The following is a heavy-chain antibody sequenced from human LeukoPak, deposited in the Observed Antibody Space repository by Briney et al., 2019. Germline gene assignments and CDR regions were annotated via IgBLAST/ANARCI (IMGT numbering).Heavy chain of an antibody. CDR3: AGHHPRNTVDF. J-gene: IGHJ4*02. Sequence: SETLSLTCTVSGDSTSNFYWNWIRQSPGKGLEWIGNIHYSGSSVYNPSLKSRVTISLDTSKNQFSLKLSSVTAADTAVYYCAGHHPRNTVDFWGQGTLVTVSS. D-gene: IGHD2/OR15-2a*01. CDR1: GDSTSNFY. V-gene: IGHV4-59*08. CDR2: IHYSGSS.